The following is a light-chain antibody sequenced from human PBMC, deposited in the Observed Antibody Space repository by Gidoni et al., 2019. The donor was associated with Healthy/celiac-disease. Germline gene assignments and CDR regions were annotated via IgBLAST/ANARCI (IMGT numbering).Light chain of an antibody. CDR1: HGISRY. V-gene: IGKV1D-8*01. J-gene: IGKJ1*01. Sequence: VSWMTQSPSLLSASTGDRVTISCRMSHGISRYLAWYQQTPGNAPELLIYAASTLQSGVPSRFSGSGSGTDFTLTISCLHSEDFAPYYCQQYYSFPRTFGQGTKVEIK. CDR3: QQYYSFPRT. CDR2: AAS.